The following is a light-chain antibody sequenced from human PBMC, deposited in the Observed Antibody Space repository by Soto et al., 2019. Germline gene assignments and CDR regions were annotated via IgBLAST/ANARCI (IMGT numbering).Light chain of an antibody. Sequence: DIQMTQSPTSLSASVGDRVTITCQASQGIRNFVAWYQQKPGKDPKLLIYAASTLQSGVPSRFSGSGSGTDFTLTINSLQPEDVATYSCQKYSSGPVFGPGTKGEIK. V-gene: IGKV1-27*01. CDR2: AAS. CDR1: QGIRNF. J-gene: IGKJ3*01. CDR3: QKYSSGPV.